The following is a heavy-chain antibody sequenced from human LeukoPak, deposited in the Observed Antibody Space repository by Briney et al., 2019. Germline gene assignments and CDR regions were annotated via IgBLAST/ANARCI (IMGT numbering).Heavy chain of an antibody. J-gene: IGHJ4*02. D-gene: IGHD6-13*01. CDR3: ARDRRFVAAARTGYFDY. V-gene: IGHV3-33*01. CDR2: IWYDGSNK. CDR1: GFTFSTYV. Sequence: GGSLRPSCAASGFTFSTYVMHWVRQAPGKGLEWVAVIWYDGSNKYYANSGKGRFTISRDNSKNTLYLQMNSLRAEDTAVYYCARDRRFVAAARTGYFDYWGQGTLVTVSS.